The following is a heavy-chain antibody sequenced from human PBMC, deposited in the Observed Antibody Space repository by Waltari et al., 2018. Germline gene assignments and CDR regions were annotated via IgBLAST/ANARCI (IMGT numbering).Heavy chain of an antibody. J-gene: IGHJ4*02. CDR3: ARLFLSSSSWSHYFDY. D-gene: IGHD6-13*01. CDR2: IDPSDSYT. V-gene: IGHV5-10-1*03. CDR1: GYNFVNYW. Sequence: EVQLVQSGAEVKKPGESLRISCKGSGYNFVNYWIPWVRQMPGKGLEWMGTIDPSDSYTNYSPSFRGRVAISVDKSISTAYLQWNSLKASDTAIYYCARLFLSSSSWSHYFDYWGQGTLVTVSS.